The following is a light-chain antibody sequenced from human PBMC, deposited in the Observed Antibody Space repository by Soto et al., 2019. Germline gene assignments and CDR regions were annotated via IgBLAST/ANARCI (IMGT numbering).Light chain of an antibody. CDR1: SSDVGSYDL. J-gene: IGLJ2*01. CDR2: AGS. CDR3: CSYAGSSTV. Sequence: QSALTQPASVSGSPGQSITISCTGTSSDVGSYDLVSWYQQHPGKVPKLMIYAGSKRPSGVSNRFSGSKSGNTASLTISGLQAEDEADYYCCSYAGSSTVFGGGTKVTVL. V-gene: IGLV2-23*01.